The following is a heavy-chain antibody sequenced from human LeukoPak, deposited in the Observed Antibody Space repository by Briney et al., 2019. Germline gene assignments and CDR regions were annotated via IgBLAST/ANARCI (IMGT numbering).Heavy chain of an antibody. Sequence: GGSLRLSCAASGFIVSNYDMHWVRQVTGKGLEWVSVIGTADDTYYPGSVKGRFTISREKAKNSLYLQMNSLRAEDTAVYYCARGSGTLRITMIRRVSNWFDPWGQGTLVTVSS. D-gene: IGHD3-10*01. V-gene: IGHV3-13*01. J-gene: IGHJ5*02. CDR2: IGTADDT. CDR3: ARGSGTLRITMIRRVSNWFDP. CDR1: GFIVSNYD.